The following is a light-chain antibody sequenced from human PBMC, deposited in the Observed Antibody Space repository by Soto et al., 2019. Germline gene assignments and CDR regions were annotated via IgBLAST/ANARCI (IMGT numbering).Light chain of an antibody. J-gene: IGLJ3*02. CDR3: SSYAGSMTWV. CDR1: DSDVGSFDL. V-gene: IGLV2-23*01. Sequence: QSALTQPASVSGSPEQSITISCTGHDSDVGSFDLVSWYQQHPGKAPKLIIFEGSKRPSGISTRFSGSKSDNRASLTISWLQAENEADSYCSSYAGSMTWVFGGGTNLTVL. CDR2: EGS.